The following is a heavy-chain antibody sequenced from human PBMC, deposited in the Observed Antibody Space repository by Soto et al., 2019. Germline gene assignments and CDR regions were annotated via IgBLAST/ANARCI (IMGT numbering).Heavy chain of an antibody. CDR1: GYPVTAYY. D-gene: IGHD3-3*01. V-gene: IGHV1-2*02. Sequence: QLHLVQSGAVVKKPGASVTVSCSASGYPVTAYYMHWVRQAPGRGLEWMGGINPATGAAKYTQTCQGRVTMTRDTSTGTVFMELSGLTSEDTAVFYCARGGGVGVAGSAAFDMWGQGTVVTVSS. CDR3: ARGGGVGVAGSAAFDM. CDR2: INPATGAA. J-gene: IGHJ3*02.